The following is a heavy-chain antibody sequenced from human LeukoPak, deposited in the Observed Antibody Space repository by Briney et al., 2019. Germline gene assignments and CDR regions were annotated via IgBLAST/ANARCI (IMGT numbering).Heavy chain of an antibody. V-gene: IGHV3-23*01. CDR2: VNDRGTGT. CDR3: AGTRYYYDS. D-gene: IGHD3-22*01. CDR1: GFTFSKYA. Sequence: PGGSLRLSCAASGFTFSKYAMSWVRQAPGKGLEWVSTVNDRGTGTYYADSVKGRFTISRDNSKNTLSLQMISLRAEDTALYYCAGTRYYYDSWGRGTLVTVSS. J-gene: IGHJ4*02.